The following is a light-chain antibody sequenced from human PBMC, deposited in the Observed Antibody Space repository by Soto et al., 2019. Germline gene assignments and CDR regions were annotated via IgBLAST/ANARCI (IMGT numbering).Light chain of an antibody. J-gene: IGLJ1*01. CDR3: SAWDDSLSTYV. Sequence: QSVLTQPPSASGTPGQRVTISCSGSSSNIGSDFVYWYQQVPGTAPKLLIYHNYQWPSGVPDRFSGSKSGTSGSLAISDLRSEDEADYYCSAWDDSLSTYVFGAGTKLTVL. CDR2: HNY. V-gene: IGLV1-47*01. CDR1: SSNIGSDF.